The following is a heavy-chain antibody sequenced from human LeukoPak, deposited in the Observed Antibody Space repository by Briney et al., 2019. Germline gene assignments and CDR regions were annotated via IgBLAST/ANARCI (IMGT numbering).Heavy chain of an antibody. J-gene: IGHJ5*02. Sequence: SGTLSLTCTVSGDSISSGSYYWSWIRQPPGKGLEWIGSIIESGSTNYNPSLKRRVTISVDTSKNQFSLKLSSVTAADTAVYYCARGNYCSGGSCYSGKRFDPWGQGTLVTVSS. CDR2: IIESGST. CDR3: ARGNYCSGGSCYSGKRFDP. D-gene: IGHD2-15*01. V-gene: IGHV4-61*01. CDR1: GDSISSGSYY.